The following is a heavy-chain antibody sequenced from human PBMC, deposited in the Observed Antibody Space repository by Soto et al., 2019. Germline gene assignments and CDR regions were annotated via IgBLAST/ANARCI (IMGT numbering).Heavy chain of an antibody. CDR3: ARGPKRITMVRDITWRHPAPMDV. D-gene: IGHD3-10*01. J-gene: IGHJ6*04. V-gene: IGHV4-34*01. CDR1: GGSFSGYY. CDR2: INHSGST. Sequence: SETLSLTCAVYGGSFSGYYWSWIRQPPGKGLEWIGEINHSGSTNYNPSLKSRVTISVDTSKNQFSLKLSSVTAADTAVYYCARGPKRITMVRDITWRHPAPMDVWGKGTTVTVSS.